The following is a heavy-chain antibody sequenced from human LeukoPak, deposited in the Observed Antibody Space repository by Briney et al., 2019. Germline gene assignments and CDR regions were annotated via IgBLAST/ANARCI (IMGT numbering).Heavy chain of an antibody. CDR3: ARDRSGYYPSYYYYYGMDV. CDR2: IYYSGST. D-gene: IGHD3-22*01. J-gene: IGHJ6*02. V-gene: IGHV4-59*01. CDR1: GGSISSYY. Sequence: SETLSLTCTVSGGSISSYYWSWIRQPPGKGLEWIGYIYYSGSTNYNPSLKSRVTISVDTSKNQFSLKLSSVTAADTAVYYCARDRSGYYPSYYYYYGMDVWGQGTTVTVSS.